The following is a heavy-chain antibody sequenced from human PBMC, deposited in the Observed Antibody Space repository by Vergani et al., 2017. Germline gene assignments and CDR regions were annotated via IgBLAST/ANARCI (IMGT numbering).Heavy chain of an antibody. CDR1: GFTFSNAW. CDR3: ITVSGRGCYGVYYYYGMDV. D-gene: IGHD6-19*01. V-gene: IGHV3-15*01. CDR2: IKSKTDGGTT. Sequence: EVQLVESGGGLVKPGGSLRLSCAASGFTFSNAWMSWVRQAPGKGLEWVGRIKSKTDGGTTDYAAPVKGRFTISRDDSKNTLYLQMNSLKTEDTAVYYCITVSGRGCYGVYYYYGMDVWGQGTTVTVSS. J-gene: IGHJ6*02.